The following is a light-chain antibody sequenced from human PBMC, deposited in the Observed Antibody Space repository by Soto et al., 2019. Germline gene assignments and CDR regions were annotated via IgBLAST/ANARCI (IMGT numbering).Light chain of an antibody. CDR2: EVT. CDR3: SSYSNSNTLWV. J-gene: IGLJ3*02. Sequence: QSLLTQPASVSGSPGQSITISCAGTSNDIGGYNYVSWYQQHPGRAPKLMIYEVTNRPLGVSNRFSGSKSGNTASLTISGLQAEDEADYYCSSYSNSNTLWVFGGGTKLTVL. CDR1: SNDIGGYNY. V-gene: IGLV2-14*01.